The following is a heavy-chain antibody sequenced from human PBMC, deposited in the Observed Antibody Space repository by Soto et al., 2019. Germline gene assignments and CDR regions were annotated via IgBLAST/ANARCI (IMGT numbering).Heavy chain of an antibody. D-gene: IGHD3-22*01. CDR3: AREGYYDSSGSAGSGWFDP. V-gene: IGHV1-18*01. J-gene: IGHJ5*02. CDR2: ISAYNGNT. CDR1: GYTFTSYG. Sequence: QVQLVQSGAEVKKPGASVKVSCKASGYTFTSYGISWVRQAPGQGLEWMGWISAYNGNTNYAQKLQGRVTMTTDTSTSKAYMELRSLRSDDTAVYYCAREGYYDSSGSAGSGWFDPWGQGTLVTVSS.